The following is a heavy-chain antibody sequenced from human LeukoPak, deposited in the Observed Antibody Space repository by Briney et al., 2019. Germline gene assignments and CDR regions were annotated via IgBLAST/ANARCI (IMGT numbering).Heavy chain of an antibody. CDR2: ISGSGGST. D-gene: IGHD1-26*01. CDR1: GFTFSSYA. Sequence: GGSLRLSCAASGFTFSSYAMSWVRQAPGKGLEWVSAISGSGGSTFYADSVKGRFTISRDNSKNTLYLQMNSLRAEDTAVYYCVRDRGTYRPIDYWGQGTLVTVSS. CDR3: VRDRGTYRPIDY. J-gene: IGHJ4*02. V-gene: IGHV3-23*01.